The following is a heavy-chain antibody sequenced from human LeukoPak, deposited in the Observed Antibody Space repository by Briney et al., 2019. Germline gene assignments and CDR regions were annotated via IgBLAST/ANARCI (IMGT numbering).Heavy chain of an antibody. CDR3: AKRGPGTVVVDAFDI. Sequence: PGPSLTLACPAAGFTFSTNCTHSVSHQRGNGRGWVAFISYDASNKYTADSVKGRFTISRDNSMNTLYLQMNTVKAEETAVYYGAKRGPGTVVVDAFDIWGQGTMVTVSS. V-gene: IGHV3-30*18. D-gene: IGHD2-2*01. CDR1: GFTFSTNC. CDR2: ISYDASNK. J-gene: IGHJ3*02.